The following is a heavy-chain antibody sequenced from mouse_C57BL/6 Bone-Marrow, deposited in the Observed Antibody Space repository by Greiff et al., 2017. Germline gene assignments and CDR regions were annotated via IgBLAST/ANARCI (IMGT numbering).Heavy chain of an antibody. V-gene: IGHV1-85*01. D-gene: IGHD2-1*01. Sequence: VQGVESGPELVKPGASVKLSCKASGYTFTSYDINWVKQRPGQGLEWIGWIYPRDGSTKYNEKFKGKATLTVDTSSSTAYMELHSLTSEDSAVYFCASPYGNYFYWYFDVWGTGTTVTVSS. CDR1: GYTFTSYD. CDR3: ASPYGNYFYWYFDV. CDR2: IYPRDGST. J-gene: IGHJ1*03.